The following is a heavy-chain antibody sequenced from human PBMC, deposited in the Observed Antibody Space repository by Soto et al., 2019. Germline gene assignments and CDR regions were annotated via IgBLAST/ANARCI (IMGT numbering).Heavy chain of an antibody. CDR1: GFTFSSYA. CDR2: ISGSGGST. Sequence: GGSLRLSRAASGFTFSSYAMSWVRQAPGKGLEWVSAISGSGGSTYYADSVKGRFTISRDNSKNTLYLQMNSLRAEDTAVYYCAKCDSDYYDSSGYYPFCYFDYWGQGTLVTVSS. CDR3: AKCDSDYYDSSGYYPFCYFDY. D-gene: IGHD3-22*01. J-gene: IGHJ4*02. V-gene: IGHV3-23*01.